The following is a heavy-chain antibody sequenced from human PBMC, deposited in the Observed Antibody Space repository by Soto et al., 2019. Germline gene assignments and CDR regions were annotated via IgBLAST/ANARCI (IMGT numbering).Heavy chain of an antibody. CDR3: AREYSNSPEAFDS. CDR2: IYYTGRT. D-gene: IGHD1-26*01. J-gene: IGHJ4*02. Sequence: SETLSLTCTVSGGSVNSDDYYWSWIRQPPGKGLEWIGYIYYTGRTNYNPSLMSRVTISLDASRNQFSLKLSSVTAADTAVFYCAREYSNSPEAFDSWGQGTLVTVSS. V-gene: IGHV4-61*08. CDR1: GGSVNSDDYY.